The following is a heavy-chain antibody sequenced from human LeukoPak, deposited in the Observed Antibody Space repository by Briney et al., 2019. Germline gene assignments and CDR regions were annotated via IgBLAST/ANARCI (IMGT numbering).Heavy chain of an antibody. D-gene: IGHD6-6*01. J-gene: IGHJ3*01. CDR3: AREAPDAFDV. Sequence: PGGSLRLSCAASGFTFGTYEMNWVRQAPGKGLEWISYIHSSGSVIHYADSVKGRFTISRDNAKKSLYLQMNNLRAADTAVYYCAREAPDAFDVWGQGTLVTVSS. V-gene: IGHV3-48*03. CDR1: GFTFGTYE. CDR2: IHSSGSVI.